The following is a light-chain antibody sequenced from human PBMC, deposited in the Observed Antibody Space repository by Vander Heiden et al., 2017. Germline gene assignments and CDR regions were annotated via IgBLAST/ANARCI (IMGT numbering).Light chain of an antibody. CDR2: DAS. V-gene: IGLV2-14*03. Sequence: QSALTQPASGSGSPGQSITISCTGTSSDVGGYNYVSWYQQHPGKAPKVMIYDASNRPSGVSNRFSGSKSGNTASLTISGLQAEDEADYYCTSYTSITTWVFGGGTKLTVL. CDR1: SSDVGGYNY. CDR3: TSYTSITTWV. J-gene: IGLJ3*02.